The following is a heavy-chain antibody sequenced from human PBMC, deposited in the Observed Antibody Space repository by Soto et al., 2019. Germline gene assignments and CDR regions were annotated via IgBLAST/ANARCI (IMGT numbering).Heavy chain of an antibody. Sequence: SETLSLTCTVSGGSISSGGFFWTWIRQHPERGLEWIGYVYSSASTSYNPSLRSRAIISLDTSKNQFSLRLSSVTGADTAVYYCARGRNFHFDSSYNWFDPWGQGTLVTV. V-gene: IGHV4-31*03. CDR2: VYSSAST. D-gene: IGHD3-22*01. J-gene: IGHJ5*02. CDR3: ARGRNFHFDSSYNWFDP. CDR1: GGSISSGGFF.